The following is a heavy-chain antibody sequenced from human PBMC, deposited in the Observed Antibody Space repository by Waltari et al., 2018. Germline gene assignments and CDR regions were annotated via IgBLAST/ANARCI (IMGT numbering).Heavy chain of an antibody. J-gene: IGHJ3*02. V-gene: IGHV4-34*01. D-gene: IGHD3-22*01. Sequence: QVQLQQWGAGLLKPSETLSLTCAVYGGSFSGYYWSWIRQPPGKGLEWIGEINHSGSTNYNPSLKSRVTISVDTSKNQISLKLSSVTAADTAVYYCARPIDYYDSSGSGAFDIWGQGTMVTVSS. CDR3: ARPIDYYDSSGSGAFDI. CDR2: INHSGST. CDR1: GGSFSGYY.